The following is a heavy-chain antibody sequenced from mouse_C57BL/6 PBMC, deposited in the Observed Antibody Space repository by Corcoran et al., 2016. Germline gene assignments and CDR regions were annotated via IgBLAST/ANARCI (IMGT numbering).Heavy chain of an antibody. CDR1: GYSITSGYY. CDR3: AREELGRLDY. D-gene: IGHD4-1*01. V-gene: IGHV3-6*01. Sequence: DVQLQESGPGLVKPSQSLSLTCSVTGYSITSGYYWNWIRQFPGNKLEWMGYISYDGSNNYNPSLKNRISITRDTSKNQFFLKLNSVTTEDTATYYCAREELGRLDYWGQGTTLTVSS. J-gene: IGHJ2*01. CDR2: ISYDGSN.